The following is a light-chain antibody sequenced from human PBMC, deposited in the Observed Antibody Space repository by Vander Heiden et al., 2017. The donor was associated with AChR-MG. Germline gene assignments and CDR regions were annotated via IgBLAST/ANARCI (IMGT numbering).Light chain of an antibody. CDR2: RNN. V-gene: IGLV1-44*01. Sequence: QSVLTQSPSASGTPGQRVSISCSGSSSNIGSNTVNWFQQLPGTAPKLLSYRNNQRPSGVPDRFSGSKSGTSASLAISGLQSEDEADYYCAAWDDSLNGHWVFGGGTKLTVL. J-gene: IGLJ3*02. CDR1: SSNIGSNT. CDR3: AAWDDSLNGHWV.